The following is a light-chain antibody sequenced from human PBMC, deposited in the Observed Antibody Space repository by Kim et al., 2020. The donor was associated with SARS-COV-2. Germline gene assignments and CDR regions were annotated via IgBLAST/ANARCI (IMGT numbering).Light chain of an antibody. CDR3: SAWDISLNAVV. J-gene: IGLJ3*02. V-gene: IGLV10-54*01. Sequence: RQTATRTFTGNNDNVGRQGAAWLQQHQGHPPKVLSDRNNNRRSGISERFSASRSGNTASLIITGLQSEDEDDYYCSAWDISLNAVVFGGGTQLTVL. CDR2: RNN. CDR1: NDNVGRQG.